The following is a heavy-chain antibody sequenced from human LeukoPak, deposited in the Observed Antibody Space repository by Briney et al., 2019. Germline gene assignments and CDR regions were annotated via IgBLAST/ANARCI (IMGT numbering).Heavy chain of an antibody. CDR2: IYHSGST. D-gene: IGHD6-6*01. Sequence: SETLSLTCAVSGGSISSSNWWSWIRQPPGKGLEWIGEIYHSGSTNYNPSLKSRVTISVDKSKTQFSLKLSSVTAADTAVYYCARAGSSSSSVYWGQGTLVTVSS. CDR3: ARAGSSSSSVY. CDR1: GGSISSSNW. J-gene: IGHJ4*02. V-gene: IGHV4-4*02.